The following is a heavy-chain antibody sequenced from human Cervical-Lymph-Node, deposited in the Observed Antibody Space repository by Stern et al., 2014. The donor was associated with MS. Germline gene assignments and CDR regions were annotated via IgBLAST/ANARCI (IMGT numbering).Heavy chain of an antibody. CDR1: GYSISSGYY. CDR3: ARATTTVTTFDP. J-gene: IGHJ5*02. V-gene: IGHV4-38-2*02. CDR2: IYHSGTT. D-gene: IGHD4-11*01. Sequence: VQLQESGPGLVKPSETLSLTCTVSGYSISSGYYWAWIRQSPGQGLEWIGNIYHSGTTYYNPSLKSRVKIAVDTTKPQCPRKVGSATAADTAVYYCARATTTVTTFDPWGQGTLVTVSS.